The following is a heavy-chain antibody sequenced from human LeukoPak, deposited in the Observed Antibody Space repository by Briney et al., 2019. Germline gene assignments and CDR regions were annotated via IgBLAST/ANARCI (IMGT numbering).Heavy chain of an antibody. CDR1: GGSFSGYY. CDR2: INHSGST. V-gene: IGHV4-34*01. Sequence: SETLSLTCAVYGGSFSGYYWSWIRQPPGKGLEWIGEINHSGSTNYNPSLKSRVTISVDTSKNQFSLKLSSVTAADTAVYYCARHSRKGIRGYNWFDPWGQGTLVTVSS. D-gene: IGHD4-23*01. CDR3: ARHSRKGIRGYNWFDP. J-gene: IGHJ5*02.